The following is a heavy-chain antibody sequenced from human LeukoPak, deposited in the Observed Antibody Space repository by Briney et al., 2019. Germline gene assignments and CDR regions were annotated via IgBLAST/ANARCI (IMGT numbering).Heavy chain of an antibody. D-gene: IGHD6-19*01. V-gene: IGHV1-2*02. CDR1: GYTFTGYY. Sequence: GASVKVSCKASGYTFTGYYMHWVRQAPGQGLEWMGWINPNSGGTNYAQKFQGRVTMTRDTSISTAYMELSRLRSDDTAVYYCARVKSTQYSSGSFDYWGQGTLVTVSS. CDR3: ARVKSTQYSSGSFDY. CDR2: INPNSGGT. J-gene: IGHJ4*02.